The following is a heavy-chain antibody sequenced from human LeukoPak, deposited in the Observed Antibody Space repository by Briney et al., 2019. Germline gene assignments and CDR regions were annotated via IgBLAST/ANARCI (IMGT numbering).Heavy chain of an antibody. CDR2: ISGTGAGT. CDR1: GFTFTNFA. V-gene: IGHV3-23*01. CDR3: ARSCFSTSGASCSTEGLNWFGH. Sequence: GGSLRLSCAASGFTFTNFAMGWVRQAPGKGLEWVSSISGTGAGTYYADSVKGRFTISRDSSKNTLFLQMNGLRAEDTALYYCARSCFSTSGASCSTEGLNWFGHWDQGTLVTVSS. D-gene: IGHD4/OR15-4a*01. J-gene: IGHJ5*02.